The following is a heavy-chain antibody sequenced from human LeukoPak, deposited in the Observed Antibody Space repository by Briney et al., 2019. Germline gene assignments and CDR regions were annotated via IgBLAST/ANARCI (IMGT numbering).Heavy chain of an antibody. D-gene: IGHD3-10*01. CDR2: IYYSGST. CDR3: ARGWRKYYGSGSFSEPWFDP. CDR1: GGSISSGGYY. Sequence: SETLSLTCTVSGGSISSGGYYWSWIRQHPEKGLEWIGYIYYSGSTYYNPSLKSRVTISVDTSKNQFSLKLSSVTAAGTAVYYCARGWRKYYGSGSFSEPWFDPWGQGTLVTVSS. V-gene: IGHV4-31*03. J-gene: IGHJ5*02.